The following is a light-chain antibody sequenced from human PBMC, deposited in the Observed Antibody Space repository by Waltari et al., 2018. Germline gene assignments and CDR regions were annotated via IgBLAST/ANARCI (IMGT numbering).Light chain of an antibody. V-gene: IGLV2-14*03. J-gene: IGLJ2*01. CDR1: SSDVGGYNY. CDR2: DLS. CDR3: SSYTSTSALV. Sequence: QSALTQPASVSGSPGQSITISCTGTSSDVGGYNYVSWYQQHPGKAPNIMIYDLSSRPQGVSHRFSRSKSGNTASLTISGLQAEDEADYYCSSYTSTSALVFGVGTKLTVL.